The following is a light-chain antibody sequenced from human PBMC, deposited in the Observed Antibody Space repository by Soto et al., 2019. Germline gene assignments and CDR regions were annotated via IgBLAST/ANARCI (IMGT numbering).Light chain of an antibody. CDR3: QQYDRSWT. CDR1: QSVSSSY. V-gene: IGKV3-20*01. CDR2: GAS. J-gene: IGKJ1*01. Sequence: ETVLTQSPGTLSLSPGERATLSCRASQSVSSSYLAWYHQRPGQAPRLLIYGASRRATGIPDRFSGSGSGTDFTRTISRLEPEDFSVYYCQQYDRSWTFGQGTKVEIK.